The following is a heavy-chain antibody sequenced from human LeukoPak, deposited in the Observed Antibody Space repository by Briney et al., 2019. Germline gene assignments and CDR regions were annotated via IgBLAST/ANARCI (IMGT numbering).Heavy chain of an antibody. V-gene: IGHV3-30-3*01. J-gene: IGHJ4*02. CDR1: GFTFSSYA. D-gene: IGHD4-17*01. CDR3: ARDSSLDYGDYGPFDY. CDR2: ISYDGSNK. Sequence: GGSLMLSCAASGFTFSSYAMHWVRQAPGKGLEWVAVISYDGSNKYYADSVKGRFTISRDNSKNTLYLQMNSLRAEDTAVYYCARDSSLDYGDYGPFDYWGQGTLVTVSS.